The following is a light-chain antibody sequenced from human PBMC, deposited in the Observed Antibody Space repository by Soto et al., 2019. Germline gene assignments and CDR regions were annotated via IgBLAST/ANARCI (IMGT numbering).Light chain of an antibody. CDR1: QSVSSGY. J-gene: IGKJ4*01. CDR3: QQYGSSPLT. Sequence: EIVLTQSPGTLSLSPGERVTLSCRASQSVSSGYLAWYQQKPGQAPRLLIYGASSRATGIPDRFSGSGSGTDFTLTIGRLEPEDFAVYYCQQYGSSPLTFGGGT. CDR2: GAS. V-gene: IGKV3-20*01.